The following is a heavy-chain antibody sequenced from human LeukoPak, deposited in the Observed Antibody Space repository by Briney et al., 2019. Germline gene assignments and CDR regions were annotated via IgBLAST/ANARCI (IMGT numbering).Heavy chain of an antibody. V-gene: IGHV4-34*01. CDR1: GGSFSGYY. CDR3: ARGGVGYFDY. CDR2: INHSGST. J-gene: IGHJ4*02. Sequence: PSETLSLTCAVYGGSFSGYYWSWIRQPPGKGLEWIGEINHSGSTNYNPSLKSRVTISVDTSKNQFSLKPSSVTAADTPVYYCARGGVGYFDYWGQGTLVTVSS. D-gene: IGHD1-26*01.